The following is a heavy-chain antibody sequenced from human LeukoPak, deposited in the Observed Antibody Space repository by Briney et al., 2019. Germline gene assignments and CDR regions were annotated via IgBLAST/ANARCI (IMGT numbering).Heavy chain of an antibody. CDR1: GFTFSSYG. D-gene: IGHD1-14*01. V-gene: IGHV3-30*18. J-gene: IGHJ6*03. CDR2: ISYDGSNK. CDR3: AKDRTTSTSLYYFYMDV. Sequence: GGSLRLSCAASGFTFSSYGMHWVRQAPGKGLEWVAVISYDGSNKDYADSVKGRFTISRDNSRDTLYLQMNSLRAEDTAVYYCAKDRTTSTSLYYFYMDVWGKGTTVTVSS.